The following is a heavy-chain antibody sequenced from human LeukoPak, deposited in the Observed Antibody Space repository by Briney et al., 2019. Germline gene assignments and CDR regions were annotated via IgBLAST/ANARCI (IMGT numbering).Heavy chain of an antibody. Sequence: PGGSLRLSCAASGFSFSSYWMHWVRQAPGKGLVWVSRINSDGSITTYADSVKGRFTISRDNAKNTLYLQMNSLRAEDTAVYYCARVGTWIRSPVDYWGQGTLVTVSS. CDR1: GFSFSSYW. J-gene: IGHJ4*02. CDR2: INSDGSIT. CDR3: ARVGTWIRSPVDY. V-gene: IGHV3-74*01. D-gene: IGHD5-18*01.